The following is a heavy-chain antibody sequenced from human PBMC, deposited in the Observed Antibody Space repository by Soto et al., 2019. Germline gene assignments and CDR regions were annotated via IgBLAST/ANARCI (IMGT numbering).Heavy chain of an antibody. CDR3: AKTRVEYQLLLDP. Sequence: TGGSLRLSCAASGFIFTQYAMNWDRQAPGKGLEWVSVIGGRGNSAYYADSVKGRFTISRDNSKNTLYLQMNSLRAEDTAVYYCAKTRVEYQLLLDPWGQGTLVTVSS. CDR2: IGGRGNSA. D-gene: IGHD2-2*01. V-gene: IGHV3-23*01. CDR1: GFIFTQYA. J-gene: IGHJ5*02.